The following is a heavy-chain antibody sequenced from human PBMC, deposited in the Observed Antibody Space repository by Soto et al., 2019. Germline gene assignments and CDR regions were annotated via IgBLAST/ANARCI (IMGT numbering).Heavy chain of an antibody. D-gene: IGHD3-16*01. V-gene: IGHV3-33*08. CDR1: GFTFSSYA. J-gene: IGHJ4*02. Sequence: VQLLESGGGLVQPGGSLRLSCAASGFTFSSYAMNWVRQAPGKGLEWVAFIWHDGGNKFYAESVKGRFTISRDNSKNTLYLQMTSLSAEDTAMYYCARDGDVNTGFGKDYWGQGTLVTVSS. CDR2: IWHDGGNK. CDR3: ARDGDVNTGFGKDY.